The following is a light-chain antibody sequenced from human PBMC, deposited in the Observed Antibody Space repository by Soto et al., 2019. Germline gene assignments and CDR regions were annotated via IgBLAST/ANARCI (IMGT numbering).Light chain of an antibody. J-gene: IGLJ1*01. Sequence: QSVLTQPPSVSAAPGQKVTVACSGSSSNIGNNYVSWYQQLPETAPKLLIYDNNKRPSGIPDRFSGSKSGTSATLGITGLQTGDEADYYCGTWDSSSYVFGTGTKLTVL. CDR3: GTWDSSSYV. V-gene: IGLV1-51*01. CDR1: SSNIGNNY. CDR2: DNN.